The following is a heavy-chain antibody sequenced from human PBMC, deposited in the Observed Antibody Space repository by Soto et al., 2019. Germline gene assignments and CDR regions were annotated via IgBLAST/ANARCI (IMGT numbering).Heavy chain of an antibody. D-gene: IGHD3-3*01. CDR3: ARGTTLVFWGGYRIGAFDI. Sequence: SLTCAVYAGSFSGYYWSWIRQPPGKGLEWIGEINHSGSTNYNPSLKSRVTISVDTSKNQFSLKLSSVTAADTAVYYCARGTTLVFWGGYRIGAFDIWGQGTMVTVSS. CDR2: INHSGST. V-gene: IGHV4-34*01. CDR1: AGSFSGYY. J-gene: IGHJ3*02.